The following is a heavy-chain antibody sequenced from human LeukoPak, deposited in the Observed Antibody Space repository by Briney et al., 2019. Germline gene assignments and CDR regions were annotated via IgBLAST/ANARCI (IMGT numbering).Heavy chain of an antibody. J-gene: IGHJ3*02. CDR3: ARDRTDYGAFDI. CDR2: LSHTSSYT. V-gene: IGHV3-11*06. Sequence: GGSLRLSCAASGFTFSDYYMHWIRQAPGKGLEWVSYLSHTSSYTNYADSVKGRFTISRDNAKNSLYLQMNSLRAEDTALYYCARDRTDYGAFDIWGQGTMVTASS. CDR1: GFTFSDYY. D-gene: IGHD4-17*01.